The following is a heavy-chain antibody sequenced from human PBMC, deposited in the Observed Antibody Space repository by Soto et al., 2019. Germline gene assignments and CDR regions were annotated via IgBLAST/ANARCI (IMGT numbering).Heavy chain of an antibody. J-gene: IGHJ6*02. CDR1: GFTFSSYA. V-gene: IGHV3-23*01. CDR3: AKGEDLGGCSSKSCYYYYGMDV. Sequence: PGGSLRLSCAASGFTFSSYAMSWVRQAPGKGLEWVSAISGSGGSTYYADSVKGRFTISRDNSKNTLYLQMNSLRAKDTAVYYCAKGEDLGGCSSKSCYYYYGMDVWGQGTQVTVSS. D-gene: IGHD2-2*01. CDR2: ISGSGGST.